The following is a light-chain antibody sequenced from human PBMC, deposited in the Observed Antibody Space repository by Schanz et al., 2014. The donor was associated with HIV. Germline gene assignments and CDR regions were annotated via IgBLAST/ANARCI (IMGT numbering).Light chain of an antibody. Sequence: EIVMTQSPATLSVSPGERATLSCGASQRLSSSYLAWYQQKRDQPPRLVIYATSTRAAGIPDRFSGTGSGTDFTLTISSLQPDDFATYCCQQYNRYWTFGQGTKVEIK. CDR2: ATS. CDR1: QRLSSSY. CDR3: QQYNRYWT. V-gene: IGKV3D-15*01. J-gene: IGKJ1*01.